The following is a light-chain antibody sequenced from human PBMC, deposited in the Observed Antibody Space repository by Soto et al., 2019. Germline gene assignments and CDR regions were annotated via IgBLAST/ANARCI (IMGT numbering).Light chain of an antibody. CDR2: DDT. Sequence: QSALTQPRSVSGSPGQSVTISCTGTSSDVGVYNYVSWYEHHPGKAPKLIIYDDTKRPSGVPDRFSGSKSGNTASLTISGLQAEDEADYYCCSHAGGYTWVFGGGTQLTVL. CDR1: SSDVGVYNY. V-gene: IGLV2-11*01. J-gene: IGLJ3*02. CDR3: CSHAGGYTWV.